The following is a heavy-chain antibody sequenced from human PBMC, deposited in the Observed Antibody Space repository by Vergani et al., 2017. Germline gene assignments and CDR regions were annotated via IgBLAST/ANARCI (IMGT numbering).Heavy chain of an antibody. CDR2: IYTSGST. V-gene: IGHV4-61*02. J-gene: IGHJ6*02. CDR3: ARQAPAWYNWNDLLYYYYYGMDV. Sequence: QVQLQESGPGLVKPSQTLSLTCTVSGGSISSGSYYWSWIRQPAGKGLEWIGRIYTSGSTNYNPSLKSRVTMSVDTSKNQFSLKLSSVTAADTAVYYCARQAPAWYNWNDLLYYYYYGMDVWGQGTTVTVSS. D-gene: IGHD1-20*01. CDR1: GGSISSGSYY.